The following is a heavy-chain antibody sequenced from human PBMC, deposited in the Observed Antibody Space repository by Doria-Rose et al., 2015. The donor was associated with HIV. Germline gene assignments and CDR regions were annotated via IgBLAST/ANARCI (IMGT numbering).Heavy chain of an antibody. V-gene: IGHV2-26*01. J-gene: IGHJ4*02. CDR2: LFSDDER. Sequence: QVTLKESGPVLVKPTETLTLTCTVSGGSLSSPGMGVSWIRQPPVKALEWLANLFSDDERSYKTSLKSRLTISRGTSKSQVVLTMTDMDPVDTATYYCARIKSSRWYHKYYFDFWGQGTLVIVSA. CDR1: GGSLSSPGMG. CDR3: ARIKSSRWYHKYYFDF. D-gene: IGHD6-13*01.